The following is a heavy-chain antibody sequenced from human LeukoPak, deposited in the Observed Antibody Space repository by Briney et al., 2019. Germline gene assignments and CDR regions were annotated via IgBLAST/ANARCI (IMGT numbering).Heavy chain of an antibody. Sequence: GGSLRLSCAASGFTFSSYSMNWVRQAPGKGLEWVSSISSSSSYIYYADSVKGRFTISRDNAKNSLYLQMNSLRAEDTAVYYCARGFADVGATQFVDDYWGQGTLVTVSS. J-gene: IGHJ4*02. CDR2: ISSSSSYI. CDR3: ARGFADVGATQFVDDY. CDR1: GFTFSSYS. D-gene: IGHD1-26*01. V-gene: IGHV3-21*01.